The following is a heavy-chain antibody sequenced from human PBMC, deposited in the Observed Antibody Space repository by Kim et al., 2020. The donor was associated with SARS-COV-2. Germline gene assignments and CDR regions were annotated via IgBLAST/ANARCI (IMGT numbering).Heavy chain of an antibody. V-gene: IGHV3-66*01. D-gene: IGHD7-27*01. J-gene: IGHJ4*02. CDR3: AREREGWGTAPFDY. Sequence: ADSVKGRFTISIDNSKNTLYLQMNSLRAEDTAVYYCAREREGWGTAPFDYWGQGTLVTVSS.